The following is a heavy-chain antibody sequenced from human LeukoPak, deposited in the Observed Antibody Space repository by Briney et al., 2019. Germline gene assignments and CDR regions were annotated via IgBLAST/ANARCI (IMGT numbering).Heavy chain of an antibody. V-gene: IGHV3-23*01. CDR3: ARRRDGYNDY. CDR2: ISGSGGST. J-gene: IGHJ4*02. Sequence: PGGSLRLSCAASGFTFSSYWMTWVRQAPGKGLEWVSAISGSGGSTHYADSVKGRFTISRDNSKNTLYLQMNSLRAEDTAVYYCARRRDGYNDYWGQGTLVTVSS. D-gene: IGHD5-24*01. CDR1: GFTFSSYW.